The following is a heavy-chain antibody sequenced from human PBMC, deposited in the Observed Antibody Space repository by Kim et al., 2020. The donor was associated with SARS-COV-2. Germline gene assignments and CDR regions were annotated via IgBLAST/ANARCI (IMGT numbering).Heavy chain of an antibody. CDR2: IGTAGDT. V-gene: IGHV3-13*01. D-gene: IGHD1-26*01. Sequence: GGSLRLSCAASGFTFSSYDMHWVRQATGKGLEWVSAIGTAGDTYYPGSVKGRFTISRENAKNSLYLQMNSLRAGDTAVYYCARAHRATPDYWYFDLWGRGTLVTVSS. J-gene: IGHJ2*01. CDR3: ARAHRATPDYWYFDL. CDR1: GFTFSSYD.